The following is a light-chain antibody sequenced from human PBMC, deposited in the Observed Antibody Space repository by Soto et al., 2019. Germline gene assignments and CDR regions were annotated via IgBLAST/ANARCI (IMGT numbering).Light chain of an antibody. V-gene: IGLV1-40*01. CDR1: GSNIGAGYD. CDR2: GDS. J-gene: IGLJ1*01. CDR3: QSYDSTLDARYV. Sequence: QSVLTQPPSVSGAPGQRVTFSCTGSGSNIGAGYDVHWYQHRPGTAPKLLVFGDSHRPSGVPDRFSGSKSGTSASLAITGLQAEDEGDYYCQSYDSTLDARYVFGTGTKLTVL.